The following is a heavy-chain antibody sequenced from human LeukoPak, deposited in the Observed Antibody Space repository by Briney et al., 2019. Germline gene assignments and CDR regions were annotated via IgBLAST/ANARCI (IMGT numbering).Heavy chain of an antibody. V-gene: IGHV3-23*01. CDR1: GFTLRSYV. CDR2: ISGSGGAT. D-gene: IGHD2-2*02. Sequence: GGSLRLSCVASGFTLRSYVMNWVRQTPGKGLEWVSGISGSGGATYYADSVKGRFIISRDNSKNALDLQMSRLRAEDTAVYYCAKNILPDYYYYMDVWGKGTTVTVSS. CDR3: AKNILPDYYYYMDV. J-gene: IGHJ6*03.